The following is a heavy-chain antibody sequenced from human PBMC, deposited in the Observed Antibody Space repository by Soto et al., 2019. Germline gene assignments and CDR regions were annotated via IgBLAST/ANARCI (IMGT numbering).Heavy chain of an antibody. J-gene: IGHJ6*03. CDR3: TKTPRSFYYYMDV. Sequence: EVQVLESGGGLVEPGGSLRLSCVGSGFTFSTYAMNWVRRAPGKGLEWVSGISGGGSDRYYADSVRGRFIISRDNSNNTLNLQMDSLRAEDTAIYYCTKTPRSFYYYMDVWGKGTTVTVSS. CDR1: GFTFSTYA. D-gene: IGHD3-3*01. V-gene: IGHV3-23*01. CDR2: ISGGGSDR.